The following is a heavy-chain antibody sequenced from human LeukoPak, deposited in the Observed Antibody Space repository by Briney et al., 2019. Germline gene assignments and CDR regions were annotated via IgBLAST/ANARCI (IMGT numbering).Heavy chain of an antibody. D-gene: IGHD2-2*01. Sequence: ASVKVSCKASGYTFTGYYMHWVRQAPGQGLEWMGWINPNSGGTNYAQKFQGRVTMTRDTSISTAYMELSSLRSEDTAVYYCARGAAAGVVPAASYYYYYGMDVWGQGTTVTVSS. J-gene: IGHJ6*02. CDR3: ARGAAAGVVPAASYYYYYGMDV. CDR2: INPNSGGT. V-gene: IGHV1-2*02. CDR1: GYTFTGYY.